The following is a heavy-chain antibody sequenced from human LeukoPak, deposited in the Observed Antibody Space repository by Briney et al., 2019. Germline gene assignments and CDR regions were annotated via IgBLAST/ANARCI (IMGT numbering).Heavy chain of an antibody. D-gene: IGHD2-2*01. Sequence: SETLSLTCTVSGGSISSSSYYWGWIRQPPGKGLEWIGSIYYSGSTYYNPSLKSRVTISVDTSKNQFSLKLSSVTAADTAVYYCAGTVPRGFDYWGQGTLVTVSS. J-gene: IGHJ4*02. V-gene: IGHV4-39*01. CDR2: IYYSGST. CDR3: AGTVPRGFDY. CDR1: GGSISSSSYY.